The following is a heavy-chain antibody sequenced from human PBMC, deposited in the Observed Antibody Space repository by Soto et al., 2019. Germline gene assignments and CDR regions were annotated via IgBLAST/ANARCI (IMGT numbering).Heavy chain of an antibody. D-gene: IGHD2-2*01. CDR2: FYYTGHT. CDR1: RGSISSGGTGSY. J-gene: IGHJ4*02. CDR3: ASGHDASKMRY. Sequence: QVQLQESGPGLVKPSQTLSLTCTVSRGSISSGGTGSYWTWLRQLPGKGLEWIGYFYYTGHTYYNPSLKSRATISLDTSENSFSLALTSVTAPDTAVYFCASGHDASKMRYWGQGTRVTVSS. V-gene: IGHV4-31*03.